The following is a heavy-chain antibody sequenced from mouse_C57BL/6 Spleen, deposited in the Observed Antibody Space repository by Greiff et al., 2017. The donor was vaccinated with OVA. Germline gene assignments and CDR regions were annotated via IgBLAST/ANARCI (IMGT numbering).Heavy chain of an antibody. CDR1: GYTFTDYE. CDR3: TRRGSSPWYFDV. CDR2: IDPETGGT. V-gene: IGHV1-15*01. J-gene: IGHJ1*03. Sequence: QVQLKQSGAELVRPGASVTLSCKASGYTFTDYEMHWVKQTPVHGLEWIGAIDPETGGTAYNQKFKGKAILTADKSSSTAYMELRSLTSEDSAVYYCTRRGSSPWYFDVWGTGTTVTVSS. D-gene: IGHD1-1*01.